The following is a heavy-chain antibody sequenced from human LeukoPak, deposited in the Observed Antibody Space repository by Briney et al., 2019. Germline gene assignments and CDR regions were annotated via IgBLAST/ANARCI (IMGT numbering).Heavy chain of an antibody. V-gene: IGHV4-4*09. D-gene: IGHD2-15*01. J-gene: IGHJ5*02. CDR3: AKRLLVGFWFDP. Sequence: PSETLSLTCTVSGGSISCYYGSWIRQPPGKGLEWIGYIYTSGSTNYNPSLKSRVTISVDTSKNQFSLKQSSVTAADTAVYYCAKRLLVGFWFDPCGQGTLVTVSS. CDR2: IYTSGST. CDR1: GGSISCYY.